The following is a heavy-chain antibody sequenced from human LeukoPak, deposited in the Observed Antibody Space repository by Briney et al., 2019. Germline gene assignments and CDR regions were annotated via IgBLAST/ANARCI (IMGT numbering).Heavy chain of an antibody. D-gene: IGHD5/OR15-5a*01. CDR3: AKDHSVSYFDY. V-gene: IGHV3-33*06. Sequence: GRSLRLSCAASGFTFSSYGMHWVRQAPGKGLEWVAVIWYDGSNKYYADSVKGRFTISRDNSKNTLYLQMNSLRAEDTAVYYCAKDHSVSYFDYWGQGTLVTVSS. CDR2: IWYDGSNK. CDR1: GFTFSSYG. J-gene: IGHJ4*02.